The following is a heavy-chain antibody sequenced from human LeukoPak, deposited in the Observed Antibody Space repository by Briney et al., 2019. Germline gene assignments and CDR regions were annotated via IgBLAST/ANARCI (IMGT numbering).Heavy chain of an antibody. D-gene: IGHD3-16*01. CDR2: IHGDEVTT. CDR3: ARGGTYSLSPLDY. J-gene: IGHJ4*02. Sequence: GALRLSCAASGFTFSTYWRYWVRQAPGKGLVWVSRIHGDEVTTAYADSMKGRFTISRDNAKNTLYLQMNSLRVEDTAVYYCARGGTYSLSPLDYWGQGTLVTVSS. CDR1: GFTFSTYW. V-gene: IGHV3-74*01.